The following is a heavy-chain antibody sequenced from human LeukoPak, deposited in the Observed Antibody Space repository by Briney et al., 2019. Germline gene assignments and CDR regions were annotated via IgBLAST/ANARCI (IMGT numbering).Heavy chain of an antibody. J-gene: IGHJ4*02. V-gene: IGHV3-74*01. CDR2: LSSDESFT. CDR3: ARDLNWLLFDY. D-gene: IGHD3-9*01. CDR1: GFTFSSYV. Sequence: GGSLRLSCAASGFTFSSYVMHWVRQAPGKGLVWVALLSSDESFTSYADSVKGRFTISRDNAKNTLYLQMNSLRAEDTAVYYCARDLNWLLFDYWGQGTLVTVSS.